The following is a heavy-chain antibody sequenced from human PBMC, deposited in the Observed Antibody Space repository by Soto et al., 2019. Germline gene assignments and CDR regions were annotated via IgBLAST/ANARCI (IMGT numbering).Heavy chain of an antibody. CDR2: ISGSGGGT. V-gene: IGHV3-23*01. J-gene: IGHJ3*02. CDR1: GFIFSNYA. D-gene: IGHD1-26*01. Sequence: GGSLRLSCAASGFIFSNYAMRWVRQAPGKGLEWVSGISGSGGGTYYADSVKGRFTISRDNSKNTLYLQMNNLRAEDTAVYYCAKDTQQPGNAFDIWGQGTMVTVSS. CDR3: AKDTQQPGNAFDI.